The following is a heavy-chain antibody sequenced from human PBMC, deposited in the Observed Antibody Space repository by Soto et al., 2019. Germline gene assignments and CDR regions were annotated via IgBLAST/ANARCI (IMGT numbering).Heavy chain of an antibody. V-gene: IGHV3-73*01. Sequence: GGSLRLSCAASGFTFSGSAMHWVRQASGKGLEWVGRIRSKANSYATAYAASVKGRFTISRDDSKNTAYLQMNSLKTEDTAVYYCTTLLYSSSWYDFFGMDWFDPWGQGTLVTVSS. CDR1: GFTFSGSA. J-gene: IGHJ5*02. CDR3: TTLLYSSSWYDFFGMDWFDP. CDR2: IRSKANSYAT. D-gene: IGHD6-13*01.